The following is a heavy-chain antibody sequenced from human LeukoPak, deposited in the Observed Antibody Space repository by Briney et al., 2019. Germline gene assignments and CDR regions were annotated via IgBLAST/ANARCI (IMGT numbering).Heavy chain of an antibody. CDR2: IWYDGSNE. CDR1: GFIFSSYG. Sequence: GGSLRLSCAATGFIFSSYGMHWVRQAPGKGLEWVAVIWYDGSNEYYGDSVKGRFTISRDNSKNTLYLQMNSLRAEDTAVYYCARGLYFANIAVAGPVDYWGQGTLVTVSA. J-gene: IGHJ4*02. V-gene: IGHV3-33*01. D-gene: IGHD6-19*01. CDR3: ARGLYFANIAVAGPVDY.